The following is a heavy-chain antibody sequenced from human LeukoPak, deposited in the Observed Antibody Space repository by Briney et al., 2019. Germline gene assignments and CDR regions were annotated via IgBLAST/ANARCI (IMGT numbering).Heavy chain of an antibody. V-gene: IGHV3-21*01. CDR3: AREVTMVRGVILSIKYFDY. CDR2: ITGSNIYI. J-gene: IGHJ4*02. CDR1: GFTFSSYT. D-gene: IGHD3-10*01. Sequence: GGSLRLSCAASGFTFSSYTMNWVRQAPVKGLEWVSSITGSNIYIFYADSVKGRFTISRDNAKNSLFLQMNSLRAEDTAVYYCAREVTMVRGVILSIKYFDYWGQGTLVTVSS.